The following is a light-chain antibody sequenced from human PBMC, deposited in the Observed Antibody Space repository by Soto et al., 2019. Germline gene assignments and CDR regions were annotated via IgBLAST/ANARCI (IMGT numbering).Light chain of an antibody. CDR2: GAS. CDR3: QHYNNRPPLT. CDR1: QNINSN. V-gene: IGKV3-15*01. Sequence: EIVMTQSPVTLSVSPGERATLSCRASQNINSNLAWYQQTPGQAPRLLINGASTRATGIPARFSGSGSGTEFTLTISSLQSEDFAVYYCQHYNNRPPLTFGGGTKVEIK. J-gene: IGKJ4*01.